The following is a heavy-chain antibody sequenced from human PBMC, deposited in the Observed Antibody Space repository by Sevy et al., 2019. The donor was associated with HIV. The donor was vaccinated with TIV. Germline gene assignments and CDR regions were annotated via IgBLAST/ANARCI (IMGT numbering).Heavy chain of an antibody. J-gene: IGHJ6*03. Sequence: GGSLRLSCAASGFTFSSYAMSWVRQAPGKGLEWVSAISSAAGGSTYYADSVKGRFTISRDNSKKTLNLQMNSLRVEDTAVYYCAKEAVAVAGSRYYYMDVWGKGTTVTASS. CDR2: ISSAAGGST. CDR3: AKEAVAVAGSRYYYMDV. D-gene: IGHD6-19*01. V-gene: IGHV3-23*01. CDR1: GFTFSSYA.